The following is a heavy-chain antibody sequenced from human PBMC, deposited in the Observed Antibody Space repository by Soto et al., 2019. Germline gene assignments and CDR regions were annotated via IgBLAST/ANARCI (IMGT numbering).Heavy chain of an antibody. D-gene: IGHD2-15*01. CDR2: IYYTGST. CDR3: SIATYACSGDIDV. Sequence: PSETLSLTGTVSGVSISSGAYYWGWIRRAPGKGLEWIGYIYYTGSTYSNPALRTRLTISLDKSTNHYSLSLRSVTAANTSVYNCSIATYACSGDIDVWGQGGLVTVSS. V-gene: IGHV4-31*03. J-gene: IGHJ4*02. CDR1: GVSISSGAYY.